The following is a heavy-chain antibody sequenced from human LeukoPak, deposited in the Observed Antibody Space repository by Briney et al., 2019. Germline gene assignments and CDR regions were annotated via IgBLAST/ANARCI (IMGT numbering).Heavy chain of an antibody. CDR3: ARDRYSYGSGSYYFLEDY. CDR2: ISAYNGNT. V-gene: IGHV1-18*04. CDR1: GYTFTSYG. Sequence: ASVKVSCKASGYTFTSYGISWVRQAPGQELEWMGWISAYNGNTNYAQKLQGRVTMTTDTSTSTAYMELRSLRSDDTAVYYCARDRYSYGSGSYYFLEDYWGQGTLVTVSS. J-gene: IGHJ4*02. D-gene: IGHD3-10*01.